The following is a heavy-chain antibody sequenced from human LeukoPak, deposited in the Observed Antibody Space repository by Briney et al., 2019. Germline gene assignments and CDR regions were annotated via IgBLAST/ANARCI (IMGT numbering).Heavy chain of an antibody. CDR3: ARGGYSYGYFSAFDI. CDR1: GGSISGGGYS. Sequence: SETLSLTCAVSGGSISGGGYSWGWIRQPPGKGLEWIGYIYHSGSTYYNPSLKSRVTISVDRSKNQFSLKLSSVTAADTAVYYCARGGYSYGYFSAFDIWGQGTMVTVSS. J-gene: IGHJ3*02. V-gene: IGHV4-30-2*01. CDR2: IYHSGST. D-gene: IGHD5-18*01.